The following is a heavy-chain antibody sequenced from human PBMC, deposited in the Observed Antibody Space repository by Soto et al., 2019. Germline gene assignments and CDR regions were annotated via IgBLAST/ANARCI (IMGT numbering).Heavy chain of an antibody. D-gene: IGHD3-10*01. Sequence: PSETLSLPCAVYGGSFSGYYWSWIRQPPGKGLEWIGEINHSGSTNYNPSLKSRVTISVDTCKNQLSLKLSSVTAADTAVYYCARLGGGSESYSPGYNYGMDVWGQGTTVTVYS. V-gene: IGHV4-34*01. CDR1: GGSFSGYY. CDR2: INHSGST. CDR3: ARLGGGSESYSPGYNYGMDV. J-gene: IGHJ6*02.